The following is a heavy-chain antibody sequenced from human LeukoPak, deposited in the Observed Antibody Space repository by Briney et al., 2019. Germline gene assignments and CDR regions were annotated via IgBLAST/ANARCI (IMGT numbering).Heavy chain of an antibody. V-gene: IGHV3-7*01. D-gene: IGHD3-9*01. CDR2: IKQDGSEK. Sequence: GGSLRLSCAASGFTFSSYWMSWVRQAPGKGLEWVANIKQDGSEKYYVDSVKGRFTISRDNAKNSLYLQMNSLRAEDTAVYYCARAIIPRNYDTLTGPQSYYYYYYMDVWGKGTTVTISS. J-gene: IGHJ6*03. CDR1: GFTFSSYW. CDR3: ARAIIPRNYDTLTGPQSYYYYYYMDV.